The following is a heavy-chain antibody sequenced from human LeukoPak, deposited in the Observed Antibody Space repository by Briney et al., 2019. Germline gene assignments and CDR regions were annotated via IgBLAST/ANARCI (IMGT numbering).Heavy chain of an antibody. Sequence: GGSLRLSCAASGFTFSSYWMSWVRQAPGKGLKWVANIKQDGSEKYYVDSVKGRFTISRDNAKNSLYLQMNSLRAEDTAVYYCARVLGEMATIWGAFDYWGQGTLVTVSS. J-gene: IGHJ4*02. V-gene: IGHV3-7*01. CDR1: GFTFSSYW. D-gene: IGHD5-24*01. CDR2: IKQDGSEK. CDR3: ARVLGEMATIWGAFDY.